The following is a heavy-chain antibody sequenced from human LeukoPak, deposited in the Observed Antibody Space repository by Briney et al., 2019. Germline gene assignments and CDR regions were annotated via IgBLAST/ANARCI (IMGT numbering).Heavy chain of an antibody. CDR1: GGSISSYY. Sequence: PSETLSLTCTVSGGSISSYYWSWIRQPAGKGLEWIGRIYTSGSTNYNPSLKSRVTMSVDTPKNQFSLKLSSVTAADTAVYYCARHPPNYGGNGDNFDYWGQGTLVTVSS. D-gene: IGHD4-23*01. CDR3: ARHPPNYGGNGDNFDY. V-gene: IGHV4-4*07. CDR2: IYTSGST. J-gene: IGHJ4*02.